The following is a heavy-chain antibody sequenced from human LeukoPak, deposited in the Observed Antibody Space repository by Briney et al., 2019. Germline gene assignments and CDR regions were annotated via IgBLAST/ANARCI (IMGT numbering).Heavy chain of an antibody. CDR3: ARDAEGGTYRY. Sequence: GGSLRLSCAASGFTFSASWMSWVRQAPGKGLEWVANIKEDGSAKYYVDSVTGRFTISRANAKNSLFLQMNSLRAEDTAVYYCARDAEGGTYRYWGQGTLVTVSS. CDR2: IKEDGSAK. J-gene: IGHJ4*02. CDR1: GFTFSASW. V-gene: IGHV3-7*01. D-gene: IGHD1-26*01.